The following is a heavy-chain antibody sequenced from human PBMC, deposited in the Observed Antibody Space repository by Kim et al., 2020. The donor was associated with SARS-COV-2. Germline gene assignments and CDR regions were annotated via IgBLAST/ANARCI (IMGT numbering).Heavy chain of an antibody. CDR2: ISAYNGNT. CDR1: GYTFTSYG. Sequence: ASVKVSCKASGYTFTSYGISWVRQAPGQGLEWMGWISAYNGNTNYAQKLQGRVTMTTDTSTSTAYMELRSLRSDDTAVYYCASGRWRYSSSWYRDYYYYYGMDVWGQGTTVTVSS. CDR3: ASGRWRYSSSWYRDYYYYYGMDV. J-gene: IGHJ6*02. D-gene: IGHD6-13*01. V-gene: IGHV1-18*04.